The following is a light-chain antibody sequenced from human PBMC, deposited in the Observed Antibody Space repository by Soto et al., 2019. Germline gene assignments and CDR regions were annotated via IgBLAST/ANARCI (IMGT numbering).Light chain of an antibody. CDR1: QSISSW. J-gene: IGKJ2*01. V-gene: IGKV1-5*01. CDR2: DAS. Sequence: DIQMTQSPSTLSASVGDRVTITCRASQSISSWLAWYQQKPGKAPELLIYDASSLESGVPSRFSDSGSGTEFTLTISSLQPDDFATYYCQQYNSYPYTFGQGTKLEIK. CDR3: QQYNSYPYT.